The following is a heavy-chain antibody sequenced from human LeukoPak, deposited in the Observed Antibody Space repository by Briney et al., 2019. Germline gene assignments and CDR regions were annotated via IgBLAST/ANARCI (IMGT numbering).Heavy chain of an antibody. Sequence: SETLSITCAVYGGSFSGYYWSWIRQPPGKGLEWIGEINHSGSTNYNPSLKSRVTISVDTSKDQFSLKLSSVTAADTAVYYCARDCFRYCSSTSSYAGLYYYGMDVWGKGTTVTVSS. CDR1: GGSFSGYY. CDR3: ARDCFRYCSSTSSYAGLYYYGMDV. D-gene: IGHD2-2*01. V-gene: IGHV4-34*01. J-gene: IGHJ6*04. CDR2: INHSGST.